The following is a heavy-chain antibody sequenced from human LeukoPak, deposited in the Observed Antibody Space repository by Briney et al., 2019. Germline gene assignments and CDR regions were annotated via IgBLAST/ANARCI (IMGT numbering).Heavy chain of an antibody. CDR1: GGSISSSSYY. V-gene: IGHV4-39*01. CDR2: IYYSGST. Sequence: SETLSLTCTVSGGSISSSSYYWGWIRQPPGKGLEWIGSIYYSGSTYYNPSLKSRVTISVDTSKNQFSLKLSSETAADTAVYYCARRLPGEYFDYWGQGTLVTVSS. CDR3: ARRLPGEYFDY. J-gene: IGHJ4*02. D-gene: IGHD3-10*01.